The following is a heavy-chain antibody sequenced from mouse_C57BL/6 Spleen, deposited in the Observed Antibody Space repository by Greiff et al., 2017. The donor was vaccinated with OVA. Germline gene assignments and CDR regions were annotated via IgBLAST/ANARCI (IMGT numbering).Heavy chain of an antibody. J-gene: IGHJ4*01. Sequence: EVKLVESGGDLVKPGGSLKLSCAASGFTFSSYGMSWVRQTPDKRLEWVATISSGGSYTYSPDSVKGRFTISRDNAKNTLYLQMSSLKSEDTAMYYCARQDYDYDNAMDYWGQGTSVTVSS. CDR2: ISSGGSYT. CDR1: GFTFSSYG. CDR3: ARQDYDYDNAMDY. D-gene: IGHD2-4*01. V-gene: IGHV5-6*01.